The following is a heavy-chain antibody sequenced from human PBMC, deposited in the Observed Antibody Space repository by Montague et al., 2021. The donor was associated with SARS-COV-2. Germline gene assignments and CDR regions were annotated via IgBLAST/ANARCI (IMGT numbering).Heavy chain of an antibody. CDR1: GGSFSGYY. J-gene: IGHJ4*02. CDR2: INQSGRT. D-gene: IGHD3-10*01. Sequence: SETLSLTCAVYGGSFSGYYWSWIRQPPAKGLEWIGEINQSGRTNNNPSLKSRVIISVDTSKTQFSLKLSSVTAADTAVYYCAGRGSSVWGVTVRAELDYWGQGILVIVSS. CDR3: AGRGSSVWGVTVRAELDY. V-gene: IGHV4-34*01.